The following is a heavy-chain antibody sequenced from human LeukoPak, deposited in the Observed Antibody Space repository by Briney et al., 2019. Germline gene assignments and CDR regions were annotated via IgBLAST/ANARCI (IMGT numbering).Heavy chain of an antibody. CDR2: IYQSGNT. CDR1: GGSISGGPYS. Sequence: SETLSLTCAVFGGSISGGPYSWSWIRQPPGKGLEWIGYIYQSGNTYYNPSLNSRVTMSVDRSKNHFSLTLNSVTAADTAVYYCARGPGGPGMYYFDYWGQGTLVTVSS. J-gene: IGHJ4*02. CDR3: ARGPGGPGMYYFDY. D-gene: IGHD3-10*01. V-gene: IGHV4-30-2*01.